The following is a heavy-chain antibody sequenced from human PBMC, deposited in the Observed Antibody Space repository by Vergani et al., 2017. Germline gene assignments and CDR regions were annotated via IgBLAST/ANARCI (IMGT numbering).Heavy chain of an antibody. J-gene: IGHJ4*02. CDR1: GFSFSGYW. CDR3: ARDSFPYSSSPGD. CDR2: IKSDGSIT. D-gene: IGHD6-13*01. Sequence: EVQLVESGGGLIHPGGSLRLSCEGSGFSFSGYWLHWVRQSPEKGLVWVSRIKSDGSITNYADSVKGRFTISRDNAKNSLYLQMNSLRAEDTAVYYCARDSFPYSSSPGDWGQGTLVTVSS. V-gene: IGHV3-74*01.